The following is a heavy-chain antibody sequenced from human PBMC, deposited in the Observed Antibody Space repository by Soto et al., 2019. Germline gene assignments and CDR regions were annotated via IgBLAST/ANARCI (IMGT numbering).Heavy chain of an antibody. J-gene: IGHJ4*02. D-gene: IGHD6-13*01. CDR3: ARLKSTYSGSYYGGGFFDF. Sequence: QLQLQESGPGLVKPSETLTLTCNVSGDSISNTAYYWGWIRQTPGKGQEWIGSIFYTGCAYYNSSLKSRVTLSVDTSKNQFSLKLLSVAAADTAIYYCARLKSTYSGSYYGGGFFDFWGQGSLVTVSS. CDR2: IFYTGCA. V-gene: IGHV4-39*01. CDR1: GDSISNTAYY.